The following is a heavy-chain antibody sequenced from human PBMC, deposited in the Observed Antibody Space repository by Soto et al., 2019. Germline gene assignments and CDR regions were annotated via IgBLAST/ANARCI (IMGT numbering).Heavy chain of an antibody. CDR3: ARGPYLGYCSGGSCYSGGSSYYGMDV. CDR2: ISYDGSNK. Sequence: GGSLRLSCAASGFTFSSYAMHWVRQAPGKGLEWVAVISYDGSNKYYADSVKGRFTISRDNSKNTLYLQMNSLRAEDTAVYYCARGPYLGYCSGGSCYSGGSSYYGMDVWGQGTTVTVSS. CDR1: GFTFSSYA. V-gene: IGHV3-30-3*01. D-gene: IGHD2-15*01. J-gene: IGHJ6*02.